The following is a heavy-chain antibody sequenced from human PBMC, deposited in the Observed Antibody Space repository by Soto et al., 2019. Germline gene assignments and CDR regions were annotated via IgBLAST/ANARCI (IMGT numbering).Heavy chain of an antibody. Sequence: QVQLVQSGAEVKKPGASVKVSCKASGYTFASYAISWMRQSPGQGLEWMGWISAYNGNTNSAQKRQGRVTMTSDPTTSTAYKEPRSLRSDDTAVYYCARDPPRPDSWGQGTLVTVSS. CDR2: ISAYNGNT. CDR1: GYTFASYA. V-gene: IGHV1-18*01. D-gene: IGHD1-1*01. J-gene: IGHJ4*02. CDR3: ARDPPRPDS.